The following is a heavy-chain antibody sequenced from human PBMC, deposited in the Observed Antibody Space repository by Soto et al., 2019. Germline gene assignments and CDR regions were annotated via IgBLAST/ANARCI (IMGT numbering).Heavy chain of an antibody. Sequence: QLQLQESGPRLVKPSETLSLTWSVSGGSVSSSSYSWGWIRQLPGKGLEWIGTIYYSGSTHYNPSHEGRVAIPADTPNNQLSLRLSSVTAADTAVYYCGRQPGHCGSTTCFGYYSVDVWGQGTTVTVS. CDR3: GRQPGHCGSTTCFGYYSVDV. CDR2: IYYSGST. V-gene: IGHV4-39*01. D-gene: IGHD2-2*01. CDR1: GGSVSSSSYS. J-gene: IGHJ6*02.